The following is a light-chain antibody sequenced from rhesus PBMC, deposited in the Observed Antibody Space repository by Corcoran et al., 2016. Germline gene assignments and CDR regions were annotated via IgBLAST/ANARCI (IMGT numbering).Light chain of an antibody. J-gene: IGKJ2*01. CDR2: EAS. CDR3: QHYYSTPYR. CDR1: QGITND. V-gene: IGKV1-25*01. Sequence: DIQMTQSPSSLSASVGDRVTITCRASQGITNDLAWYQQKTGEIPKLLIYEASSLQSGIPSRFSGSGAGTDFTLTISSLQPEDVATYYCQHYYSTPYRFGQGTKVEIK.